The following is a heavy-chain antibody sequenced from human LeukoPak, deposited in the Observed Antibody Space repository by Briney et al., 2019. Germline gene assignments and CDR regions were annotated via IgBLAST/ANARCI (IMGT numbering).Heavy chain of an antibody. J-gene: IGHJ4*02. CDR3: ARSDGQWLVPDY. D-gene: IGHD6-19*01. Sequence: PGGSLRLSCAASGFTFSSYAMHWVRQAPGKGLEWVAVISYDGSNKYYADSVKGRFTISRDNSKNTLYLQMNSLRAEDTAVYYCARSDGQWLVPDYWGQGTLVTVSS. CDR1: GFTFSSYA. CDR2: ISYDGSNK. V-gene: IGHV3-30-3*01.